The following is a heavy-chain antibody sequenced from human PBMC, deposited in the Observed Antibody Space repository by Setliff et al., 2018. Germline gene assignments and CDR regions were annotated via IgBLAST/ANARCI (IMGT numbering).Heavy chain of an antibody. CDR3: ASVVEDYYDSSGYFLPSYYFDY. CDR2: IYYSGST. V-gene: IGHV4-39*07. D-gene: IGHD3-22*01. Sequence: PSETLSLTCTVSGGSISSSSYYRGWIRQPPGKGLEWIGSIYYSGSTYYNPSLKSRVTISVDTSKNQFSLKLSSVTAADTAVYYCASVVEDYYDSSGYFLPSYYFDYWGQGTLVTSPQ. CDR1: GGSISSSSYY. J-gene: IGHJ4*02.